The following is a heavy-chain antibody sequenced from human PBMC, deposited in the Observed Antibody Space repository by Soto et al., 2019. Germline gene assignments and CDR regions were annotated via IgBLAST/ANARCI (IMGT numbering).Heavy chain of an antibody. Sequence: ASVKVSCKASGYTFTGYYMHWVRQAPGQGLEWMGWINPNSGGTNYAQXFQGRVTMTRDTSISTAYMELSRLRSDDTAVYYCARVAVRGVNWFDPWGQGTLVTVSS. V-gene: IGHV1-2*02. J-gene: IGHJ5*02. CDR2: INPNSGGT. CDR1: GYTFTGYY. CDR3: ARVAVRGVNWFDP. D-gene: IGHD3-10*01.